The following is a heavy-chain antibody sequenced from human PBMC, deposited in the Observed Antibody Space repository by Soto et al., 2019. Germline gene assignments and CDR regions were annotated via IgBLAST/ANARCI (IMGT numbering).Heavy chain of an antibody. Sequence: GGSLRLSCAASGFTFSSYTMNWVRQAPGRGLEWVSSIGTSSSYIYYSDSVKGRFTISRDNAKNSLFLQMNSLRADDTAVYYCARDSVRDYLYYYYGMDVWGQGTTVTVSS. CDR2: IGTSSSYI. J-gene: IGHJ6*02. V-gene: IGHV3-21*01. D-gene: IGHD4-17*01. CDR3: ARDSVRDYLYYYYGMDV. CDR1: GFTFSSYT.